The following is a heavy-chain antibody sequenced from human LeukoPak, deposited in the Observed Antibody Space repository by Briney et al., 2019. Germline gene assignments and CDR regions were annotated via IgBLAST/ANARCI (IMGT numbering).Heavy chain of an antibody. CDR2: INHSGST. CDR1: GGSFSGYY. J-gene: IGHJ6*02. CDR3: ARGPGRRLDYTRHYYYGMDV. Sequence: SETLSLTCAVYGGSFSGYYWSWIRQPPGKGLEWIGEINHSGSTNYNPSLKSRVTISVDTSKNQFSLTLSSVTAADTAVYYCARGPGRRLDYTRHYYYGMDVWGQGTTVTVSS. D-gene: IGHD4-11*01. V-gene: IGHV4-34*01.